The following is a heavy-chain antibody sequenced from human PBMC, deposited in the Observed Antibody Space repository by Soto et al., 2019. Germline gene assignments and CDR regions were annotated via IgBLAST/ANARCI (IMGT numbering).Heavy chain of an antibody. J-gene: IGHJ4*02. CDR2: INPNNGNT. V-gene: IGHV1-18*01. CDR3: ARDPSNISGRDLYFDY. CDR1: GYTLTSYD. Sequence: APVKGSWKASGYTLTSYDINWGRLPTGQGFEWLGWINPNNGNTDYAQKFQARVTMTTDKSTSTAYMELRSLRSDDTAVYYCARDPSNISGRDLYFDYWGQGTRVTVSS. D-gene: IGHD6-19*01.